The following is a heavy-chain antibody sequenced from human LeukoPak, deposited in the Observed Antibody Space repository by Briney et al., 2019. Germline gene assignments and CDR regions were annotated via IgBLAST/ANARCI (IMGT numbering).Heavy chain of an antibody. J-gene: IGHJ4*02. V-gene: IGHV3-48*01. D-gene: IGHD1-7*01. CDR3: ARGRSITGTTDLDY. CDR1: EFTFSTYS. Sequence: GGSLRLSCAASEFTFSTYSMNWVRQAPGKGLEWVSFISSSSSAIYYAGSVKGRFTIPRDNAKNSLFLQMNSLRAEDTAVYYCARGRSITGTTDLDYWGQGTLVTVSS. CDR2: ISSSSSAI.